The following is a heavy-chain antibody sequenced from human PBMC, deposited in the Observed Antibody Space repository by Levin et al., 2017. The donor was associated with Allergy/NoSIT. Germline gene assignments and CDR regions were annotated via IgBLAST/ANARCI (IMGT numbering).Heavy chain of an antibody. CDR1: GGSFSGYY. Sequence: SETLSLTCAVYGGSFSGYYWSWIRQPPGKGLEWIGEINHSGSTNYNPSLKSRVTISVDTSKNQFSLKLSSVTAADTAVYYCARIPPRGSGSSYYYYYGMDVWGQGTTVTVSS. V-gene: IGHV4-34*01. D-gene: IGHD3-10*01. CDR3: ARIPPRGSGSSYYYYYGMDV. CDR2: INHSGST. J-gene: IGHJ6*02.